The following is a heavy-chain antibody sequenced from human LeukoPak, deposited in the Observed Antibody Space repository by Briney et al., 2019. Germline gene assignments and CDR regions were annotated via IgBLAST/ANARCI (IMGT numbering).Heavy chain of an antibody. V-gene: IGHV1-2*02. CDR2: INPNSGGT. D-gene: IGHD3-3*01. Sequence: ASVKVSCKASGYTFTGYYMHWVRQAPGQGLEWVGWINPNSGGTNYAQKFQGRVTMTRDTSISTAYMELSRLRSDDTAVYYCARLTIFGVVTRYYFDYWGQGTLVTVSS. J-gene: IGHJ4*02. CDR1: GYTFTGYY. CDR3: ARLTIFGVVTRYYFDY.